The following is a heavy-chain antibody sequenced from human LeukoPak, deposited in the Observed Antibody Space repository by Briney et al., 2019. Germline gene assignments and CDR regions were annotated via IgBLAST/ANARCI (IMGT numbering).Heavy chain of an antibody. D-gene: IGHD1-26*01. CDR1: GFTFNSFW. CDR3: AIVMGNWFDP. V-gene: IGHV3-7*01. Sequence: GGSLRLSCTASGFTFNSFWMTWVRQAPGKGLEWVANIKEDGSEENCVDSLKGRFTISRDNAKNSLYLQMNSLRAEDTAVYYCAIVMGNWFDPWGQGTLVTVSS. CDR2: IKEDGSEE. J-gene: IGHJ5*02.